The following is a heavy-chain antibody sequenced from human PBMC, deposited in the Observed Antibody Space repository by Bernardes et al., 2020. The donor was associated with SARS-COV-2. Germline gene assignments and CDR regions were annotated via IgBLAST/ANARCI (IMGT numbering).Heavy chain of an antibody. Sequence: SETLSLTCTVSGGPISSYYWSWIRQPPGKGLEWIGYIYYSGSTNYNPSLKSRVTISVDTSKNQFSLKLSSVTAADTAVYYCARGTVVPGPSYGIDVWGQGTTVTVSS. D-gene: IGHD2-15*01. CDR3: ARGTVVPGPSYGIDV. J-gene: IGHJ6*02. CDR1: GGPISSYY. CDR2: IYYSGST. V-gene: IGHV4-59*01.